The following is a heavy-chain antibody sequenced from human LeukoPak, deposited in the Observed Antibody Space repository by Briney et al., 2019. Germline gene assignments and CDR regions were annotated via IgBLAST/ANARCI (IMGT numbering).Heavy chain of an antibody. CDR3: ARGSQRVASQDNWFDP. V-gene: IGHV3-21*01. D-gene: IGHD5-12*01. J-gene: IGHJ5*02. Sequence: GGSLRLSCAASGFTLSSYSMNWVRQAPGKGLEWVSSISTSSSYIYSADSVKGRFTISRDNARNSLYLQMNSLRAEDTAVYYCARGSQRVASQDNWFDPWGQGTLVTVSS. CDR2: ISTSSSYI. CDR1: GFTLSSYS.